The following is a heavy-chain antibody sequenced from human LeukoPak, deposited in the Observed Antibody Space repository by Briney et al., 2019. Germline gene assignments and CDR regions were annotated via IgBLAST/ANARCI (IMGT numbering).Heavy chain of an antibody. CDR3: AKPLEYYDTTGYLTRIFDY. J-gene: IGHJ4*02. CDR1: GFTFSTYG. D-gene: IGHD3-22*01. Sequence: GGSLRLSCAASGFTFSTYGRSWVRQPPGKGPEWVSAITGSSDGTYYADSVKGGFTIARDNSKNTLFLQMNSLRAEDTAVYYCAKPLEYYDTTGYLTRIFDYWGQGTLVTVSS. V-gene: IGHV3-23*01. CDR2: ITGSSDGT.